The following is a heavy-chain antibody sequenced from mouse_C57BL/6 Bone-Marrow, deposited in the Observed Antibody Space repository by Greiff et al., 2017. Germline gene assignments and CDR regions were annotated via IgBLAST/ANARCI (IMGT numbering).Heavy chain of an antibody. V-gene: IGHV1-59*01. CDR3: AGGSSLDY. J-gene: IGHJ4*01. D-gene: IGHD3-2*02. Sequence: VQLQQSGAELVRPGTSVKLSCKASGYTFTSYWMHWVKQRPGQGLEWIGVIDPSDSYTNYNQKFKGKATLTVDTSSSTAYLQLSSLTSEDSAVYYCAGGSSLDYWGQGTSVTVSS. CDR1: GYTFTSYW. CDR2: IDPSDSYT.